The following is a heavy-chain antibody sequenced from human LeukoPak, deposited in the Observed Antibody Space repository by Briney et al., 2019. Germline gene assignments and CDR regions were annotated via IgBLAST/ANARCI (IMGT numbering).Heavy chain of an antibody. J-gene: IGHJ3*02. CDR3: AKGRGSGWSGDAFDI. CDR1: GFTFSSYW. CDR2: ISGSGGST. Sequence: GGSLRLSCAASGFTFSSYWMSWVRQAPGKGLEWVSAISGSGGSTYYADSVKGRFTISRDNSKNTLYLQMNSLGAEDTAVYYCAKGRGSGWSGDAFDIWGQGTMVTVSS. V-gene: IGHV3-23*01. D-gene: IGHD6-19*01.